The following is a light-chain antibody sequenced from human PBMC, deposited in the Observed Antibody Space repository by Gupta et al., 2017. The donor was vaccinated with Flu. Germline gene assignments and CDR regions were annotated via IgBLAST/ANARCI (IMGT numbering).Light chain of an antibody. CDR3: QQFYNTLPALFT. V-gene: IGKV4-1*01. Sequence: GVPDRFSGSGSGTDFTLTISSLQAEDVAVYYCQQFYNTLPALFTFGSGTKLGIK. J-gene: IGKJ2*01.